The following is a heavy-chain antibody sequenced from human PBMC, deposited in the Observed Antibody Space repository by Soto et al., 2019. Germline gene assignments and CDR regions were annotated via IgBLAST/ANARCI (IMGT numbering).Heavy chain of an antibody. CDR3: ARSADQIAAAGRRGRFWFDP. D-gene: IGHD6-13*01. V-gene: IGHV1-18*01. CDR2: ISAYNGNT. Sequence: ASVKVSCKASGYTFTSYGISWVRQAPGQGLEWMGWISAYNGNTNYAQKLQGRVTMTTDTSTSTAYMGLRSLRSDDTAVYYCARSADQIAAAGRRGRFWFDPWGQGTLVTVSS. CDR1: GYTFTSYG. J-gene: IGHJ5*02.